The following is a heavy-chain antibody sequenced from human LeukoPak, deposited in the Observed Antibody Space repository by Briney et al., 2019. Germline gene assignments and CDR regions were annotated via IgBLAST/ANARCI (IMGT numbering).Heavy chain of an antibody. CDR2: ISTSDSYI. CDR3: AMTLVGTTTVDY. CDR1: GFTFSSYN. D-gene: IGHD1-26*01. Sequence: PGGSLRLSCAASGFTFSSYNMNWVRQAPGKGLEWVSSISTSDSYIYYADSVKGRFTISSDNAKNSLYLQMNSLRAEDTAVYYCAMTLVGTTTVDYWGQGTLVTVSS. J-gene: IGHJ4*02. V-gene: IGHV3-21*01.